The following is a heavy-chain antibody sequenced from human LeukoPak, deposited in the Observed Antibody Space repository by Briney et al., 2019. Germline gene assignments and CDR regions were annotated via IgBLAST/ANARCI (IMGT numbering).Heavy chain of an antibody. CDR2: ISSSGDRT. CDR3: ARESSSWFDP. J-gene: IGHJ5*02. V-gene: IGHV3-23*01. Sequence: PGGSLRLSCAASGFTFSTYAMSWVRQAPGKGLEWVSAISSSGDRTYYADSVKGRFTISRDNAKNSLYLQMNSLRDEDTAVYYCARESSSWFDPWGQGTLVTVSS. CDR1: GFTFSTYA. D-gene: IGHD1-7*01.